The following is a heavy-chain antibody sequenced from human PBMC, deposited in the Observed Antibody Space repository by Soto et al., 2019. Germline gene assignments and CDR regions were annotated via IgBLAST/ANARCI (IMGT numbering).Heavy chain of an antibody. D-gene: IGHD1-7*01. CDR3: ARERTGTTSNWFDP. CDR1: GYTFTSYD. Sequence: QVQLVQSGAEVKKPGASVKVSCKASGYTFTSYDINWVRQATGQGLEWMGWMNPNSGNTVYAQKFQGRVTMTRNTSISTAYMELSSLRSEDTAMYYCARERTGTTSNWFDPWGQGTLVTVSS. J-gene: IGHJ5*02. V-gene: IGHV1-8*01. CDR2: MNPNSGNT.